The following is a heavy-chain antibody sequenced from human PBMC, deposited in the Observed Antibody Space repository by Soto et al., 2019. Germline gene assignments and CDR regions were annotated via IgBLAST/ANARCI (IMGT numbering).Heavy chain of an antibody. V-gene: IGHV3-30-3*01. CDR3: ARARLRYFDWFSVDY. J-gene: IGHJ4*02. CDR1: GFTFSSYA. CDR2: ISYDGSNK. D-gene: IGHD3-9*01. Sequence: GGSLRLSCAASGFTFSSYAMHWVRQAPGKGLEWVAVISYDGSNKYYADSVKGRFTISRDNSKNTLYLQMNSLRAEDTAVYYCARARLRYFDWFSVDYWGQGTLVTVS.